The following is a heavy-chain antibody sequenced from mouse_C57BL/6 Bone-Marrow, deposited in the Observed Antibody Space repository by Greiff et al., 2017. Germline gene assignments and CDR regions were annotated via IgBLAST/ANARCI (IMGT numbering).Heavy chain of an antibody. CDR1: DSEVFPIAY. CDR3: ARWYYGSSYYWYFDV. Sequence: LQQSGSELRSPGSSVKLSCKDFDSEVFPIAYMSWVRQKPGHGFEWIGGILPSIGRTIYGEKFEDNATLDADTLSNTAYLELNSLTSEDSAIYYCARWYYGSSYYWYFDVWGTGTTVTVSS. V-gene: IGHV15-2*01. CDR2: ILPSIGRT. J-gene: IGHJ1*03. D-gene: IGHD1-1*01.